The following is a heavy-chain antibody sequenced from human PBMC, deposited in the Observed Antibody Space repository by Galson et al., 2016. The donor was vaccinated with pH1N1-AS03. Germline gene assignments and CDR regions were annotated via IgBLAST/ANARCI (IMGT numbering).Heavy chain of an antibody. CDR1: GFSFSTYW. D-gene: IGHD7-27*01. Sequence: SLRLSCAASGFSFSTYWMNWVRQAPGKGLEWVATIKQYGQGSEYVDSVNGRFSVSRDNAKNLLYLQMHSLRVDDTAVYFCARENWGKYDFWGQGARVTVSS. J-gene: IGHJ4*02. V-gene: IGHV3-7*01. CDR2: IKQYGQGS. CDR3: ARENWGKYDF.